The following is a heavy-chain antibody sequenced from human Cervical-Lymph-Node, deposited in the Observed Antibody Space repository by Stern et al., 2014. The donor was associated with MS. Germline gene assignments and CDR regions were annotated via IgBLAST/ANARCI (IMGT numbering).Heavy chain of an antibody. CDR1: GYSFTNSW. Sequence: VQLVQSGAEVKKPGQSLKISCKGSGYSFTNSWIGWVRQMPGKGLELMGIISPVDSETRYSPSFQGQVTISVDKSINTAYAQWTSLEASDTAMYYCARQGCATTSCHTIDSWGQGTLITVSS. CDR3: ARQGCATTSCHTIDS. D-gene: IGHD2-2*02. V-gene: IGHV5-51*01. J-gene: IGHJ4*02. CDR2: ISPVDSET.